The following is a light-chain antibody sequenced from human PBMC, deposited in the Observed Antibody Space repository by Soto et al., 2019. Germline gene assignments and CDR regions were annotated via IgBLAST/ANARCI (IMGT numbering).Light chain of an antibody. V-gene: IGKV3D-20*02. CDR3: QQRSNWPPIS. J-gene: IGKJ5*01. CDR1: QTVSSTY. Sequence: VLTQSPGTLSLSPGESATLSCRASQTVSSTYLAWYQQKPGQAPRLLIFGASKRATGIPDRFSGGGSGTDFTLTIDRLEPEDFAVYYCQQRSNWPPISFGQGTRLEIK. CDR2: GAS.